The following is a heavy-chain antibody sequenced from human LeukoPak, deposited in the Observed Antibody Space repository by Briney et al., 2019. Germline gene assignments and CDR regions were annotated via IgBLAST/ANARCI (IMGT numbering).Heavy chain of an antibody. CDR1: GFTFENYA. V-gene: IGHV3-23*01. Sequence: GGSLRLSCVGSGFTFENYAMTWVRRAPGKGLEWVSSISGSTGRTYYLDSVEGRFTISRDNSKNTLYLQMNSQRAEDTAVYYCARDMVRGVNRGYWGQGTLVTVSS. CDR2: ISGSTGRT. J-gene: IGHJ4*02. D-gene: IGHD3-10*01. CDR3: ARDMVRGVNRGY.